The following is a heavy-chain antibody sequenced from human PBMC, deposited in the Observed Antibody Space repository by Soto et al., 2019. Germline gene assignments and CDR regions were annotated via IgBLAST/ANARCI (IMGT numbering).Heavy chain of an antibody. CDR1: GGSISSGGYY. V-gene: IGHV4-61*08. Sequence: SETLSLTCTVSGGSISSGGYYWSWIRQHPGKGLEWIGYIYYSGSTYYNPSLKSRVTISVDTSKNQFSLKLSYVTAADTAVYYCARDRLYYDILTGYYTSYFDYWGQGTLVTVSS. D-gene: IGHD3-9*01. J-gene: IGHJ4*02. CDR3: ARDRLYYDILTGYYTSYFDY. CDR2: IYYSGST.